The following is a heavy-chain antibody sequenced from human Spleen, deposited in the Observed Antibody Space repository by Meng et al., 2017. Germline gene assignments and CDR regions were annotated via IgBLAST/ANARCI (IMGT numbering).Heavy chain of an antibody. D-gene: IGHD1-1*01. CDR3: ARHLNWNDGADALDI. CDR2: IFPSDSKT. J-gene: IGHJ3*02. Sequence: GESLKISCKGSGYSFATYWIAWVRQMPGNGLEWMGVIFPSDSKTRYGPSFQGQVTISADTSITTAYLQWNSLKASDTAIYYCARHLNWNDGADALDIWGQGTVVTVSS. V-gene: IGHV5-51*01. CDR1: GYSFATYW.